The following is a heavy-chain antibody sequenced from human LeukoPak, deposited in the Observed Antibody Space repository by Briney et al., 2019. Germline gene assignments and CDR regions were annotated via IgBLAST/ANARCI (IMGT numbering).Heavy chain of an antibody. CDR1: GFTFSSYG. V-gene: IGHV3-33*01. D-gene: IGHD7-27*01. CDR2: VWYDGSEK. Sequence: GRSLRLSCAASGFTFSSYGIHWVRRAPGKGLEWVAVVWYDGSEKYYADSVKGRFTISRDNSKNTLYLQMNSLRAEDTAIYYCARDRGDPDYYFDQWGQGTLVTVSS. J-gene: IGHJ4*02. CDR3: ARDRGDPDYYFDQ.